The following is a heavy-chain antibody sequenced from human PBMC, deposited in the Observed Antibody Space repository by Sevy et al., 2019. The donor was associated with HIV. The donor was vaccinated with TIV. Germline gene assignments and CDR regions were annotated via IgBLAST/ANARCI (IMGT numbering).Heavy chain of an antibody. V-gene: IGHV4-61*01. Sequence: SETLSLTCTVSGGSVTSDSYYWTWIRQPPGKGLECLGYMFYTGSTNYNPSLMSRVTISVDTSKNQFSLKLSSVTAADTAVYCCARMGGLTDYGMDVWGQGTTVTVSS. CDR1: GGSVTSDSYY. CDR3: ARMGGLTDYGMDV. J-gene: IGHJ6*02. CDR2: MFYTGST. D-gene: IGHD1-26*01.